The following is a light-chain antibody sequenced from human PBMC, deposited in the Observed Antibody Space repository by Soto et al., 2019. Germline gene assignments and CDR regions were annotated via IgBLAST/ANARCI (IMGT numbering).Light chain of an antibody. CDR1: QSVGTN. CDR3: QNYNNWPRYY. J-gene: IGKJ2*01. CDR2: SAS. Sequence: LVMTQSPATLSVSPRESATLSCRASQSVGTNLAWYQQTPGQAPRVLIHSASTRATGIPARFSGSGSDTEFPLTISGLQFEDFAIYYCQNYNNWPRYYLGQGTKVDIK. V-gene: IGKV3-15*01.